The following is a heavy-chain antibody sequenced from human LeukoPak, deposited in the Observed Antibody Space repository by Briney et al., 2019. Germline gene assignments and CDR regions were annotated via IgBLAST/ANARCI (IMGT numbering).Heavy chain of an antibody. CDR2: VSYDGSIK. J-gene: IGHJ4*02. Sequence: PGGSLRLSCAASGFTFSSYAMHWVRQAPGKGLEWVAVVSYDGSIKYYTDSVKGRFTISRDNSKNTLYLQMNSLRAEDTAVYYCAKDRDYSNFVHYFFDYWGQGTLVTVSS. V-gene: IGHV3-30-3*01. CDR3: AKDRDYSNFVHYFFDY. D-gene: IGHD4-11*01. CDR1: GFTFSSYA.